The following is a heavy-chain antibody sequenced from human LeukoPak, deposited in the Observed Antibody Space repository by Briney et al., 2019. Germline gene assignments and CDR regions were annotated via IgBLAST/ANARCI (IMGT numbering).Heavy chain of an antibody. V-gene: IGHV3-53*01. CDR2: IYSGGST. CDR3: ARGSYRPTPDY. Sequence: GGSLRLSCAASGFTVNSNYMSWVRQAPGKGLEWVSVIYSGGSTYYADSVKGRFTISRDNSKNTLYLQMNSLRAEDTAVYYCARGSYRPTPDYWGQGTLVTVSS. J-gene: IGHJ4*02. D-gene: IGHD3-16*02. CDR1: GFTVNSNY.